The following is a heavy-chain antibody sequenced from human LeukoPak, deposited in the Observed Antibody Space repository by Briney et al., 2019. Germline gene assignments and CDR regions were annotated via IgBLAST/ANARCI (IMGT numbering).Heavy chain of an antibody. CDR2: IYPGDSDT. Sequence: GESLKISCKGSGYSFTSYWIGWVRQMPGKGLEWMGIIYPGDSDTRYSPSFQDQVTISADKSISTAYLQWSSLKASDTAMYYCVRSSSWGQDAFDIWGQGTMVTVSS. J-gene: IGHJ3*02. D-gene: IGHD6-6*01. V-gene: IGHV5-51*01. CDR3: VRSSSWGQDAFDI. CDR1: GYSFTSYW.